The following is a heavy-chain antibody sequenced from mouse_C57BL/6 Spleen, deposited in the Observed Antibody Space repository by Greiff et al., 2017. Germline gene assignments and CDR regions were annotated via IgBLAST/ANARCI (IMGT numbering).Heavy chain of an antibody. Sequence: EVQVVASGPGLVKPSQSLSLTCSVTGYSITSGYYWNWIRQFPGNKLEWMGYISYDGSNNYNPSLKNRISITRDTSKNQFFLKLNSVTTEDTATYYCARDRGYGSPWYFDVWGTGTTVTVSS. CDR2: ISYDGSN. V-gene: IGHV3-6*01. CDR3: ARDRGYGSPWYFDV. CDR1: GYSITSGYY. D-gene: IGHD1-1*01. J-gene: IGHJ1*03.